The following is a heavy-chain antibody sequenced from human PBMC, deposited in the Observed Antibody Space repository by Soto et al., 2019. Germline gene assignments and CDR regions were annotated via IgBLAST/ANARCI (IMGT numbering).Heavy chain of an antibody. Sequence: PGGSLRLSCVASGFIFSDDYMSWIRQAPGKGLEWVSHIRGGSGYTNYADSVKGRFAISRDNAKNSLYLQINSLRAEDTAVYYCARDAVSGLGGMDVWGQGTTVTVSS. V-gene: IGHV3-11*06. CDR2: IRGGSGYT. D-gene: IGHD3-10*01. CDR3: ARDAVSGLGGMDV. J-gene: IGHJ6*02. CDR1: GFIFSDDY.